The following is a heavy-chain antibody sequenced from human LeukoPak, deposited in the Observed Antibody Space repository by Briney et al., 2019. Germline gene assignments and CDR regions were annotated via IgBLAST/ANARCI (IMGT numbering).Heavy chain of an antibody. CDR1: GFTFRNYA. CDR3: ARCSGDTCYSRPPDY. J-gene: IGHJ4*02. CDR2: ITDTGLNT. V-gene: IGHV3-23*01. Sequence: GGSLRLSCAASGFTFRNYAMAWVRQAPGKGLEWVAAITDTGLNTYYTDPVKGRVTMSRDDSANSVFLDMHSLRGDDSAVYYCARCSGDTCYSRPPDYWGQGILVTVSS. D-gene: IGHD2-15*01.